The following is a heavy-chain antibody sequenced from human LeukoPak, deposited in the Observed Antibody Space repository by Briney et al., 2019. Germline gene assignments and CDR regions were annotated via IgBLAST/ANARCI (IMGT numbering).Heavy chain of an antibody. V-gene: IGHV3-15*01. CDR2: IKSKSDGGTI. J-gene: IGHJ4*02. Sequence: GGSLRLSCAGSGFIFRDVWMSWVRQAPGKGLEWVGRIKSKSDGGTIDYAAPVKGRVIMSRDDSKKTFSLEMNNLKTEDTGVYYCTTDLDYWGQGTLVTVSP. CDR3: TTDLDY. CDR1: GFIFRDVW.